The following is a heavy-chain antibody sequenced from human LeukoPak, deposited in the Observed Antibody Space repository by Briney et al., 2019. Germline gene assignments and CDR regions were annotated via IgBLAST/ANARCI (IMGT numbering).Heavy chain of an antibody. CDR3: ARRPSSWNFDY. CDR2: IYYSGRT. V-gene: IGHV4-59*08. Sequence: SETLSLTCTVSGGSISSYYWSWIRQPPGKGLEWIGYIYYSGRTNYNPSLKSRVTISVDTSKNQFSLKLSSVTAADTAVYYCARRPSSWNFDYWGQGTLVTVSS. D-gene: IGHD2-2*01. J-gene: IGHJ4*02. CDR1: GGSISSYY.